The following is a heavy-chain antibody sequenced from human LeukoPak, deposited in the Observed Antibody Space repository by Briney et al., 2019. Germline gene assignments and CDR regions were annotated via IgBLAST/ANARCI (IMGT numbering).Heavy chain of an antibody. CDR2: INHSGST. CDR1: GGSFSGYY. Sequence: SETLSLTCAVYGGSFSGYYWSWIRQPPGKGLEWIGEINHSGSTNYNPSLKSRVTISVDTSKNQFSLKLSSVTAADTAAYYCARGGRKVLVSRGMDVWGQGTTVTVSS. CDR3: ARGGRKVLVSRGMDV. V-gene: IGHV4-34*01. J-gene: IGHJ6*02. D-gene: IGHD1-14*01.